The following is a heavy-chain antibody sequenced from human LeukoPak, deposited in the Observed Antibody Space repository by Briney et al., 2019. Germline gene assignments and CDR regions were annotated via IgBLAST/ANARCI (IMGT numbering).Heavy chain of an antibody. CDR1: GGSISSYY. Sequence: SETLSLTCTVSGGSISSYYWSWIRQPPGKGLEWIGYISYSGSTDYNPSLKSRVTISLDTSKNQSSLRLSSVTAADTAVYYCARETRLHSGSYSNDAFDIWGQGTMVTVSS. V-gene: IGHV4-59*01. CDR3: ARETRLHSGSYSNDAFDI. D-gene: IGHD1-26*01. CDR2: ISYSGST. J-gene: IGHJ3*02.